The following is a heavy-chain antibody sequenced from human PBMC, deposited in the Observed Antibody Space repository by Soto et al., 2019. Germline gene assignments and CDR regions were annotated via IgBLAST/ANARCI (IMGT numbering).Heavy chain of an antibody. J-gene: IGHJ6*02. D-gene: IGHD3-3*01. Sequence: GGSLRLSCXASXXXFSXXXXXXXXQAPGKGLEWVAXXXYDGSNKYYADSVKGRFTISRDNSKNTLYLQMNSLRAEDTAVYYCARGSRSGYLSHYYYYGMDVWGQGTTVTVSS. CDR2: XXYDGSNK. CDR3: ARGSRSGYLSHYYYYGMDV. V-gene: IGHV3-30-3*01. CDR1: XXXFSXXX.